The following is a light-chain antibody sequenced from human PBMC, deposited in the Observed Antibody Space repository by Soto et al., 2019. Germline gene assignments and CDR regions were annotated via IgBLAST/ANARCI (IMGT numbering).Light chain of an antibody. CDR3: SSYTSSSTSRV. CDR1: SSDVGTYNY. J-gene: IGLJ2*01. V-gene: IGLV2-14*01. CDR2: EVS. Sequence: QSVLTQPASVSGSPGQSITISCTGTSSDVGTYNYVSWYQQHPGKAPKVMIYEVSNRPSGVSNRFSGSKSGNTASLTISGLQAEDEADYYCSSYTSSSTSRVFGGGTKVTVL.